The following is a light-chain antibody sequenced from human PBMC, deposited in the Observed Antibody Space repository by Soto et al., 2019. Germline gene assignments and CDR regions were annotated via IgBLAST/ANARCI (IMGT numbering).Light chain of an antibody. CDR2: GAS. CDR1: QGIGIT. V-gene: IGKV3-15*01. J-gene: IGKJ4*01. CDR3: QRYTDWPLT. Sequence: IVMTQSPATLSVSPGERVTLSCRASQGIGITLAWYQQKPGQTPRLLIYGASARATGIPARFSGSGSGTEFTLNIHSLQSEDSAVYYCQRYTDWPLTFGGGTKVEIK.